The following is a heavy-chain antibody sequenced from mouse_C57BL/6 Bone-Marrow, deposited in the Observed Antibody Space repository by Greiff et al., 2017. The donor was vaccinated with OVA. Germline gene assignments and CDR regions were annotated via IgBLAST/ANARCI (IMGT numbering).Heavy chain of an antibody. CDR1: GFTFSDFY. CDR2: SRNKANDYTT. J-gene: IGHJ1*03. Sequence: EVKLMESGGGLVQSGRSLRLSCATSGFTFSDFYMEWVRQAPGKGLEWIAASRNKANDYTTEYSASVKGRFIVSKDTSQSILYLQMNALRAEDTAIYYCARDAYYYGSWYFDVWGTGTTVTVSS. CDR3: ARDAYYYGSWYFDV. V-gene: IGHV7-1*01. D-gene: IGHD1-1*01.